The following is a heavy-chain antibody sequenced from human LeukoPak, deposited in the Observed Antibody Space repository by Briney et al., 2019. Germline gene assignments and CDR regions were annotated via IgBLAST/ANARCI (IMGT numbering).Heavy chain of an antibody. D-gene: IGHD2-2*01. V-gene: IGHV4-59*01. CDR3: ARVDIVVVPAVRFYFDY. CDR2: IYYSGST. Sequence: SETLSLTCTVSGCSISSYYWSWIRQPPGKGLEWIGYIYYSGSTNYHPSLKCRVTISVDTSKNQFSLKLSSVTAADTAVYYCARVDIVVVPAVRFYFDYWGQGTLVTVSS. CDR1: GCSISSYY. J-gene: IGHJ4*02.